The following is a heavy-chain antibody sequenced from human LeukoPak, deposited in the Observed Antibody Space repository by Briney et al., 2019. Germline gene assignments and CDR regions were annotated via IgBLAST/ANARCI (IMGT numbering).Heavy chain of an antibody. J-gene: IGHJ4*02. CDR2: IYYSGST. D-gene: IGHD2-2*01. V-gene: IGHV4-59*01. Sequence: SETLSLTCTVSGGSISSYYWSWIRQPPGKGLEWIGYIYYSGSTNYNPSLKSRVTISVDTSKNQFSLKLSSVTAADTAVYYCARDSDYGVQPAEIVVVPAAMLFVFDYWGQGTLVTVSS. CDR3: ARDSDYGVQPAEIVVVPAAMLFVFDY. CDR1: GGSISSYY.